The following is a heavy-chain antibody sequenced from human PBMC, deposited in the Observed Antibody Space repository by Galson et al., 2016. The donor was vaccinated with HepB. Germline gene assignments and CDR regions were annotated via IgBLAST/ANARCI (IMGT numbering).Heavy chain of an antibody. CDR1: GGSVGSGHYF. D-gene: IGHD6-13*01. CDR3: ARARGRQLFDY. V-gene: IGHV4-61*01. J-gene: IGHJ4*02. CDR2: VDDLGNT. Sequence: ETLSLTCTVSGGSVGSGHYFWSWIRQSAGKGLEWIGNVDDLGNTNYNPSLQRRVSISPNTSKNQFSLRLSSVTAADTAIYYCARARGRQLFDYWGQGTRVSVSS.